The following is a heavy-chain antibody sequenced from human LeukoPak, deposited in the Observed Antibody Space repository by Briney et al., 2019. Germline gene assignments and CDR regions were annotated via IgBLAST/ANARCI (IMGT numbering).Heavy chain of an antibody. Sequence: SETLSLTCTVSGGSISSYYWSWIRQAPGKGLEWIGYIYYSGSTNYNPSLKSRVTISVDTSKNQFSLKLSSVTAADTAVYYCARHGSNYDFWSGYYPEFDYWGQGTLVTVSS. D-gene: IGHD3-3*01. V-gene: IGHV4-59*08. J-gene: IGHJ4*02. CDR1: GGSISSYY. CDR2: IYYSGST. CDR3: ARHGSNYDFWSGYYPEFDY.